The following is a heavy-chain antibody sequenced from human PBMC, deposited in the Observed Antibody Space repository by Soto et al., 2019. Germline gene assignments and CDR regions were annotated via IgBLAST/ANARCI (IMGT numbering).Heavy chain of an antibody. CDR2: INPNSGGT. CDR1: GYTFTGYY. CDR3: ARDGSSWQPDFGY. Sequence: ASVKVSCKASGYTFTGYYMHWVRQAPGQGLEWMGWINPNSGGTNYAQKFQGRVTMTRDTSISTAYMELSRLRSDDTAVYYCARDGSSWQPDFGYWGQGTLVTVSS. D-gene: IGHD6-13*01. V-gene: IGHV1-2*02. J-gene: IGHJ4*02.